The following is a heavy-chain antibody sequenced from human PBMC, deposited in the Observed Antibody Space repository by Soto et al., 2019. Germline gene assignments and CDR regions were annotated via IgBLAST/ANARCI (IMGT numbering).Heavy chain of an antibody. J-gene: IGHJ4*02. CDR2: ISGSGGST. CDR3: AKGPYDILTGYRWYYFDY. CDR1: GFTFSSYA. V-gene: IGHV3-23*01. D-gene: IGHD3-9*01. Sequence: GGSLRLSCAASGFTFSSYAMSWVRQAPGKGLEWVSAISGSGGSTYYADSVKGRFTISRDNSKNTLYLQMNSLRAEDTAVYYCAKGPYDILTGYRWYYFDYWGQGTLVTVSS.